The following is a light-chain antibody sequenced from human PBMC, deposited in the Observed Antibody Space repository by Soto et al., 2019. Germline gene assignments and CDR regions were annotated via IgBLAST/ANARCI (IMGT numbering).Light chain of an antibody. J-gene: IGKJ1*01. CDR2: GAS. CDR1: QPISRN. Sequence: EIVMTQSPDNLSVSLGQGATLSCRASQPISRNLAWYQQKPGQAPRLLIYGASTRATDIPGRFSGGGSGTEFTLTSSSLQSEDFAIYFCQQYNTLPRTFGQGTKVEVK. V-gene: IGKV3-15*01. CDR3: QQYNTLPRT.